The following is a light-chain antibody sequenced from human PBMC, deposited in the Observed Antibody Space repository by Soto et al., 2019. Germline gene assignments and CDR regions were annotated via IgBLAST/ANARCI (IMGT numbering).Light chain of an antibody. V-gene: IGLV2-11*01. CDR1: SSDVGVYNY. CDR3: CSYAGSYTVV. J-gene: IGLJ2*01. Sequence: QSALTQPRSVSGSPGQSVTISCTGTSSDVGVYNYVSWYLQHPGKAPKLMIYDVSQRPSGVPDRFSGSKSGTTASLTISGLQGEDEADYYCCSYAGSYTVVFGGGTKLTVL. CDR2: DVS.